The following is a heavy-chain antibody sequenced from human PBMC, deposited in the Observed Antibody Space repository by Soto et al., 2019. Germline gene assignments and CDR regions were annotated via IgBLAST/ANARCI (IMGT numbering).Heavy chain of an antibody. J-gene: IGHJ4*03. Sequence: PSETLSLTCTVSGGSISSSSYYWGWIRQPPGKGLELIGYIYYSGSTNYNPSLKSRVTISVDTSKNQFSLKLSSVTAAYTAVYYCARRWGRTFDYWGQGTMVTVSS. CDR2: IYYSGST. D-gene: IGHD7-27*01. CDR3: ARRWGRTFDY. V-gene: IGHV4-61*05. CDR1: GGSISSSSYY.